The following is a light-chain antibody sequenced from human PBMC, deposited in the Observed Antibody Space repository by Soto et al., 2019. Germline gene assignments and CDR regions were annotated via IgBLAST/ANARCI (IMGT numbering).Light chain of an antibody. CDR3: SSYRSSNNLV. Sequence: QSALTQPPSASGSPGQSVTISCTGTSSDVGGYNSVSWYQQHPGKAPKLMIYEVNKRPSGVPDRFSGSKSGNTASLTVSGLQVEDEAYYYSSSYRSSNNLVFGGGTKLTVL. J-gene: IGLJ2*01. CDR1: SSDVGGYNS. V-gene: IGLV2-8*01. CDR2: EVN.